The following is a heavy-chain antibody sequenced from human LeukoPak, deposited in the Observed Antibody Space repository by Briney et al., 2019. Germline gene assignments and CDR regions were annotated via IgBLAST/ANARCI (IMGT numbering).Heavy chain of an antibody. CDR3: AGGGGSYGDV. CDR2: FDPYNGGI. Sequence: AAPVKVSCKASGYTFTDYYMHWVRQAPGQGLEWMGRFDPYNGGISYAQKFQGRVTITRDTSVSTDYMELSSLTSDDTAMYYCAGGGGSYGDVWGQGTMVAVSS. CDR1: GYTFTDYY. D-gene: IGHD1-26*01. V-gene: IGHV1-2*06. J-gene: IGHJ3*01.